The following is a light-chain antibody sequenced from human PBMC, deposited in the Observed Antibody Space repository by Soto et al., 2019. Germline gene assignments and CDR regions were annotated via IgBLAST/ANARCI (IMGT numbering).Light chain of an antibody. V-gene: IGLV2-14*02. CDR1: NSDVESYNL. CDR3: SSYTSSSTYV. J-gene: IGLJ1*01. Sequence: QSVLTQPASVSGSPGQSITISCTGTNSDVESYNLVSWFRQHPGEAPKLIVYEGTKRPSGVSNRFSGSKSGNPASLTISGLQAEDEADYYCSSYTSSSTYVFGTGTKLTVL. CDR2: EGT.